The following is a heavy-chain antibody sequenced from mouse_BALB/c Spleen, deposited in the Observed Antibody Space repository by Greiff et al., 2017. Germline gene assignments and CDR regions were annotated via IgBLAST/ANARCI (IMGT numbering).Heavy chain of an antibody. Sequence: EVKLQESGPGLVKPSQSLSLTCSVTGYSITSGYYWNWIRQFPGNKLEWMGYISYDGSNNYNPSLKNRISITRDTSKNQFFLKLNSVTTEDTATYYCARGLLRLEFAYWGQGTLVTVSA. V-gene: IGHV3-6*02. CDR1: GYSITSGYY. CDR3: ARGLLRLEFAY. D-gene: IGHD1-2*01. CDR2: ISYDGSN. J-gene: IGHJ3*01.